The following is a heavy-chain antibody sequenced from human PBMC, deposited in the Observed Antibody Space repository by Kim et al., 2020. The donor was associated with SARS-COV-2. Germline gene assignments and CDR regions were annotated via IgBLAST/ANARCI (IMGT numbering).Heavy chain of an antibody. J-gene: IGHJ4*02. D-gene: IGHD3-3*01. CDR3: AKEAYDFWSGYTDY. V-gene: IGHV3-43*01. Sequence: DSVKGRFTISRDNSKNSLYLQMNSLRSEDTALYYCAKEAYDFWSGYTDYWGQGTLVTVSS.